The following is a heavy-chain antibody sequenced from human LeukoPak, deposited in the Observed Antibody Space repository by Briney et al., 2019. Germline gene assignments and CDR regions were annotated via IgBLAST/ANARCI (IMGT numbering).Heavy chain of an antibody. CDR2: INPNSGDT. CDR1: GYTFTGYY. V-gene: IGHV1-2*02. CDR3: ARGVTGIYYYYYMDV. D-gene: IGHD3-10*01. Sequence: GASVTVSCKASGYTFTGYYMHWVRQAPGQGLEWMGWINPNSGDTNYAQKFQGEVTMTRDTSISTAYMELSRLRSDDTAVYYCARGVTGIYYYYYMDVWGKGTTVTVSS. J-gene: IGHJ6*03.